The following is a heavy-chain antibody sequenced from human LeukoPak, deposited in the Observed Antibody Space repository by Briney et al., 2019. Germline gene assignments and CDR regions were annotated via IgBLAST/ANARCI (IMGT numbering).Heavy chain of an antibody. CDR3: TCYLYYYGSGSHYPDY. V-gene: IGHV3-49*04. D-gene: IGHD3-10*01. CDR1: GFTFGDYA. CDR2: IRSRAYGGTT. Sequence: GGSLRLSCTASGFTFGDYAMSWVRQAPGKGLEWVGFIRSRAYGGTTEYAASVKGRFTISRDDSKSIAYLQMNSLKTEDTALYYCTCYLYYYGSGSHYPDYWGQGTLVTVSS. J-gene: IGHJ4*02.